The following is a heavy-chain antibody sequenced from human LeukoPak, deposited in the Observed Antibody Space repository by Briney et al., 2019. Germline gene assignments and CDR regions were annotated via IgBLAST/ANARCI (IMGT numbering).Heavy chain of an antibody. J-gene: IGHJ4*02. CDR2: INVSGDI. D-gene: IGHD1-14*01. CDR1: AFTFSLYA. Sequence: PGGSLRLSCAASAFTFSLYAMNWVRQAPGKGLEWVSYINVSGDIHYADSVRGRFTISRDNAKNTLYLQMNSLRAEDTAVYYSARDTFQPGRIDCWGQGTLVIVSS. CDR3: ARDTFQPGRIDC. V-gene: IGHV3-69-1*01.